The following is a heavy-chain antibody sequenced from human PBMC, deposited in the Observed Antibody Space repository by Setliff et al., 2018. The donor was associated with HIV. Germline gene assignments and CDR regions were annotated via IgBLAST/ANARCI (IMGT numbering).Heavy chain of an antibody. CDR3: ARPPKSYGSGSDAFDI. CDR1: GYSFTSYW. J-gene: IGHJ3*02. CDR2: LYPGDSDT. D-gene: IGHD3-10*01. Sequence: GESLKISCKGSGYSFTSYWIGWVRPMPGKGLEWMGILYPGDSDTRYSPSFQSQVTISADKSISTAYLQWSSLKASDTAMYYCARPPKSYGSGSDAFDIWGQGTMVTVSS. V-gene: IGHV5-51*01.